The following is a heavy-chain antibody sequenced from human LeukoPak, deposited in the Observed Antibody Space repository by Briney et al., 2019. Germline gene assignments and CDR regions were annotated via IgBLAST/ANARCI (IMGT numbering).Heavy chain of an antibody. D-gene: IGHD3-16*01. CDR3: ARDLREGEFDY. CDR2: ISGSGGNT. V-gene: IGHV3-23*01. CDR1: GFTFSSYA. J-gene: IGHJ4*02. Sequence: GGSLRLSCAASGFTFSSYAMSWVRQAPGKGLEWVSGISGSGGNTYYADSVKGRFTISRDNSKNTLYLQMNSLRAEDTAVYYCARDLREGEFDYWGQGTLVTVSS.